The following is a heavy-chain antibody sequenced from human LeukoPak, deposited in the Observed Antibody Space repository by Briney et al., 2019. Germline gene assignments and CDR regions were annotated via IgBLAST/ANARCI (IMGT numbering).Heavy chain of an antibody. CDR2: IYTSGST. Sequence: SETLSLTCTVSGGSISSGSYYWSWIRQPAGKGLEWIGRIYTSGSTNYNPSLKSRVTISVDTSKNQFSLKLSSVTAADTAVYYCAGGGGPIAVAGLFDYWGQGTLVTVSS. V-gene: IGHV4-61*02. J-gene: IGHJ4*02. CDR3: AGGGGPIAVAGLFDY. D-gene: IGHD6-19*01. CDR1: GGSISSGSYY.